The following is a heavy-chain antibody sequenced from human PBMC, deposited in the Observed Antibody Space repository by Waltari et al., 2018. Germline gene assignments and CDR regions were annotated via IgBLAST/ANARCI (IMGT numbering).Heavy chain of an antibody. CDR1: GGSISSVGYS. CDR2: IYHSGST. V-gene: IGHV4-30-2*01. CDR3: ARAPLVTLPYYFDY. D-gene: IGHD1-26*01. Sequence: QVQLQESGPGLVKPSQTLSLTCTVSGGSISSVGYSWRWIRQHPGKGLEWIGYIYHSGSTYYNPSLKSRVTISLDRSKNQFSLKLSSVTAADTAVYYCARAPLVTLPYYFDYWGQGTLVTVSS. J-gene: IGHJ4*02.